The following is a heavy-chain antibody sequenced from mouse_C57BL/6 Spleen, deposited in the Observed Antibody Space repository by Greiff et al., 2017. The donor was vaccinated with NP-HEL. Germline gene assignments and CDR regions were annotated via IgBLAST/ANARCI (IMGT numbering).Heavy chain of an antibody. V-gene: IGHV1-50*01. D-gene: IGHD2-1*01. CDR1: GYTFTSYW. Sequence: VQLQQPGAELVKPGASVKLSCKASGYTFTSYWMQWVKQRPGQGLEWIGEIDPSDSYTNYNQKFKGKATLTVDTSSSTAYMQLSSLTSEDSAVYYCARAFNYVNYWGQGTTLTVSS. CDR2: IDPSDSYT. CDR3: ARAFNYVNY. J-gene: IGHJ2*01.